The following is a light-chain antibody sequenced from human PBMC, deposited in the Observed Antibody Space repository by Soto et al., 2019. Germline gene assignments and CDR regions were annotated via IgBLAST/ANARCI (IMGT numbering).Light chain of an antibody. Sequence: EIVLNQSPGTLSLSPGERATLSCRASHSVSRTYLAWYQQKPGQAPRLLIFGASDRATGTPDRFSGSGSGTDFTLTISRLEPEDSAVYYCQQFDDSVTFGQGTLLEIK. CDR1: HSVSRTY. CDR2: GAS. CDR3: QQFDDSVT. J-gene: IGKJ5*01. V-gene: IGKV3-20*01.